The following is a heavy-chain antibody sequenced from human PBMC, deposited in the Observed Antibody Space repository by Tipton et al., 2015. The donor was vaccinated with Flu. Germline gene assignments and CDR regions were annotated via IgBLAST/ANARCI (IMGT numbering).Heavy chain of an antibody. V-gene: IGHV4-38-2*02. D-gene: IGHD4-23*01. CDR3: ARVGWLDLYGGNPDFDS. J-gene: IGHJ4*02. CDR2: IHYSGSP. CDR1: GDSMRRDYF. Sequence: GSLRLSCTVSGDSMRRDYFWGWIRQAPGKGLEWIGNIHYSGSPHYNPSLKSRVTISVDTSKNQFSLRVSSVTAADTAVYYCARVGWLDLYGGNPDFDSWGQGTLVTVSS.